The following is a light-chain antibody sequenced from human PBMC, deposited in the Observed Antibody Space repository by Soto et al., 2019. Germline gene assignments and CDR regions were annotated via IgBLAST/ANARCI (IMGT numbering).Light chain of an antibody. Sequence: EVVLTQSPGTRSLSPGERASLSFGAIQSVSSSYLAWYQQKPGQAPRLLIYGASSRATGIPDRFSGSGSGTDFTLTISRLEPEDLAVYYCQQYGSSLTWTFGQGTKVDIK. CDR2: GAS. J-gene: IGKJ1*01. CDR3: QQYGSSLTWT. CDR1: QSVSSSY. V-gene: IGKV3-20*01.